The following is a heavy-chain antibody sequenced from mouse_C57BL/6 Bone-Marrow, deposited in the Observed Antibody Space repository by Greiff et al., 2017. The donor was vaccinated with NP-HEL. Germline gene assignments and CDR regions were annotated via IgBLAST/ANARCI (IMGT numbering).Heavy chain of an antibody. Sequence: EVQLQQSGPVLVKPGASVKMSCKASGYTFTDYYMNWVKQSHGKSLEWIGVINPYNGGTSYNQKFKGKATLTVDKSSSTAYMELNSLTSEDSAVYYCARETGTEDYWGQGTTLTVSS. CDR1: GYTFTDYY. CDR3: ARETGTEDY. CDR2: INPYNGGT. D-gene: IGHD4-1*01. J-gene: IGHJ2*01. V-gene: IGHV1-19*01.